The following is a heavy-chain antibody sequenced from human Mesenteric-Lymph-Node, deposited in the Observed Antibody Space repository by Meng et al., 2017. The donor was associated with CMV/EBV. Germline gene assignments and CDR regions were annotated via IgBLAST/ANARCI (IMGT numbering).Heavy chain of an antibody. V-gene: IGHV5-51*01. CDR1: YSVTNYW. CDR2: IYPGDSDT. Sequence: YSVTNYWIGWVGQMPGEGMEWMGIIYPGDSDTRYSPSFQGQVTISDDKSISTAYLQWSSLKASDTAMYYCARHSLRYFGEVSGRFAPWGQGTLVTVSS. CDR3: ARHSLRYFGEVSGRFAP. D-gene: IGHD3-10*01. J-gene: IGHJ5*02.